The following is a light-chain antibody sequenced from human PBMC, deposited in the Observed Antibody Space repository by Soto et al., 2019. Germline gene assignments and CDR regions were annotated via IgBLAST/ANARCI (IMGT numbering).Light chain of an antibody. CDR3: QQSHSFPYT. V-gene: IGKV1-12*02. CDR2: AAS. CDR1: QGISNW. J-gene: IGKJ2*01. Sequence: DIQMTQSPSSVSVSVGDRVTITCRASQGISNWLAWYQQKPGKAPKLLIFAASSLQSGVPSRFSGSRSGTDFTLTINSLQPEDFATYFYQQSHSFPYTFGQGTRLEIK.